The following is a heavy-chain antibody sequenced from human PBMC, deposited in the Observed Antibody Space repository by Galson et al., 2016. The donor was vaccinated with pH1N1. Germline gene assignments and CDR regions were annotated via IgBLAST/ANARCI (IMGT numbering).Heavy chain of an antibody. CDR3: AINLRFLEWAQNYYYGMDV. V-gene: IGHV3-66*01. D-gene: IGHD3-3*01. Sequence: LRLSCAASGFTVSSNYMSWVRQAPGKGLEWVSVIYSRGRTYYADSVKGRFTISRDNSKNTLYLQMNSLRAVDTALYYCAINLRFLEWAQNYYYGMDVWGQGTTVTVSS. J-gene: IGHJ6*02. CDR1: GFTVSSNY. CDR2: IYSRGRT.